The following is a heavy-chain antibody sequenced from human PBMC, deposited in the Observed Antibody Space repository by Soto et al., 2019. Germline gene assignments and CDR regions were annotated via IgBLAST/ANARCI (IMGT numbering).Heavy chain of an antibody. J-gene: IGHJ6*02. CDR2: ISGRSSFT. V-gene: IGHV3-11*06. CDR3: ARDPFYFGSGTYNTRYYYYPMDV. CDR1: GFAFSDYY. Sequence: GGSLRLSCAASGFAFSDYYISWVRQAPGKGLEWISYISGRSSFTKYAASVRGRFTISRDNAKRSLHLQMNSLRADDTAVYYCARDPFYFGSGTYNTRYYYYPMDVWGQGTTVTVSS. D-gene: IGHD3-10*01.